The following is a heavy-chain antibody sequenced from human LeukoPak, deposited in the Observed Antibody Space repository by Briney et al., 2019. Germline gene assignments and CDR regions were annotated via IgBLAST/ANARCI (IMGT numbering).Heavy chain of an antibody. Sequence: GGSLRLSCAASGFTFDDYAMHWVRQAPGKGLEWVSLISWDGGSTYYADSVKGRFTISRDNSKNTLYLQMNSLRAEDTAVYYCAKDFVGGELYFDYWGQGALVAVSS. CDR3: AKDFVGGELYFDY. V-gene: IGHV3-43D*03. CDR2: ISWDGGST. J-gene: IGHJ4*02. CDR1: GFTFDDYA. D-gene: IGHD3-10*01.